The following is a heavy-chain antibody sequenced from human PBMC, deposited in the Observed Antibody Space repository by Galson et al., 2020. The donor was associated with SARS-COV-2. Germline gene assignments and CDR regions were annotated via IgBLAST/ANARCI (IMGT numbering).Heavy chain of an antibody. D-gene: IGHD1-7*01. CDR2: IYHSGST. J-gene: IGHJ5*02. CDR3: ARSWNSPEGWFDP. Sequence: SETLSLTCTVSGYSISSGYYWGWIRQPPGKGLEWIGSIYHSGSTYYHPSLKSRVTISVDTSKNLFSLRLRSVTAADTAVYYCARSWNSPEGWFDPWGQGTLVTVSS. CDR1: GYSISSGYY. V-gene: IGHV4-38-2*02.